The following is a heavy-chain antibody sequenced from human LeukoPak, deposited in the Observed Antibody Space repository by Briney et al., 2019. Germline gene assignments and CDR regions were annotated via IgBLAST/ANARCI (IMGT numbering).Heavy chain of an antibody. CDR1: GGSLSSVDYY. CDR3: ARLGIDYDILTGYIPDAFDI. Sequence: PSQTLSLTCTVSGGSLSSVDYYWSWIRQPPGKGLEWIGYIYYSGSTYYDPSLKSRVMISVDASKNQFSLKLSSVTAADTAVYYCARLGIDYDILTGYIPDAFDIWGQGTMVTVSS. CDR2: IYYSGST. D-gene: IGHD3-9*01. V-gene: IGHV4-30-4*01. J-gene: IGHJ3*02.